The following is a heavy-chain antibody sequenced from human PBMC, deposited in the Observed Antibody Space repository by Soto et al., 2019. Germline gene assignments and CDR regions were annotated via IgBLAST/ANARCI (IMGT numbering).Heavy chain of an antibody. V-gene: IGHV3-7*05. D-gene: IGHD3-10*01. J-gene: IGHJ4*02. Sequence: EVQLVESGGGLVQSGGSLRLSCVASGFTFSDYWMSWVRQAPGKGLECVANIKTDGSEKYYVDPVKGRFTISRDNAKNSLYLQMNSLRAEDTAVYYCASSMGRGGNDYWGQGTLVAVSS. CDR2: IKTDGSEK. CDR1: GFTFSDYW. CDR3: ASSMGRGGNDY.